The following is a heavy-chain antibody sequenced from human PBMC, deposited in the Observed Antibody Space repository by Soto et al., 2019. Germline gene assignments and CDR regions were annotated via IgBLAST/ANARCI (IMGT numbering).Heavy chain of an antibody. CDR1: GGSVSSGSYY. J-gene: IGHJ4*02. CDR2: TYYSGST. CDR3: ARGGINYDILTTMVIHVGAADY. Sequence: QVQLQESGPGLVKPSETLSLTCTVSGGSVSSGSYYWSWIRQPPGKGLEWIGYTYYSGSTNYNPSLKSRVTISVDTSKNQFSLKLSSVTAADTAVYYCARGGINYDILTTMVIHVGAADYWGQGTLVTVSS. V-gene: IGHV4-61*01. D-gene: IGHD3-9*01.